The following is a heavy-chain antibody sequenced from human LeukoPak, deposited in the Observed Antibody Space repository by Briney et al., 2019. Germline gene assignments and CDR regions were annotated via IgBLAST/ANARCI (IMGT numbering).Heavy chain of an antibody. V-gene: IGHV3-9*01. CDR1: GFTFNNFA. J-gene: IGHJ3*02. CDR3: AKDRGSITMVRGIMRDAFDI. Sequence: GGSLRLSCTASGFTFNNFAVTWVRQAPGKGLEWVSGISWNSGSIGYADSVKGRFTISRDNAKNSLYLQMNSLRAEDTALYYCAKDRGSITMVRGIMRDAFDIWGLGTMVTVSS. CDR2: ISWNSGSI. D-gene: IGHD3-10*01.